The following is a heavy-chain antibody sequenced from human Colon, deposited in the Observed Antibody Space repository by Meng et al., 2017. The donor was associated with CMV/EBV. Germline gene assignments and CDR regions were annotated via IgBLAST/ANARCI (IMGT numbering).Heavy chain of an antibody. V-gene: IGHV4-34*01. D-gene: IGHD1-7*01. CDR1: GGSFSGYY. CDR3: ARWGTNWNLYYFDY. CDR2: INHSGCT. Sequence: SETLSLTCAVYGGSFSGYYWSWIRQPPGKGLEWIGEINHSGCTNYNPSLKSRVTISVDTSKNQFSLKLSSVTAADTAVYYCARWGTNWNLYYFDYWGQGTLVTVSS. J-gene: IGHJ4*02.